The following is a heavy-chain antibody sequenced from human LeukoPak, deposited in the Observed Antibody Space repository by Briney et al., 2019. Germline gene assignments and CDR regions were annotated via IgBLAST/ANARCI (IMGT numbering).Heavy chain of an antibody. CDR1: GYSISSGYY. V-gene: IGHV4-38-2*02. CDR2: IYPTGST. J-gene: IGHJ5*02. CDR3: ARAYSSSWHWNWIDP. D-gene: IGHD6-13*01. Sequence: SETLSLTCTVSGYSISSGYYWGWIRQPPGKGLEWIGNIYPTGSTYYNPSLKSRVTISVDTSKNQFSLKVSSVSAADTAVYYCARAYSSSWHWNWIDPWGQGTLVTVSS.